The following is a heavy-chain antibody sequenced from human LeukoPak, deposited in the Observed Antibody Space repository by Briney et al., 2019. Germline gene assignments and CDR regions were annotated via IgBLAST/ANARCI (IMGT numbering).Heavy chain of an antibody. CDR2: IYFSGTT. CDR3: AREAPSRHYYGMDV. J-gene: IGHJ6*02. Sequence: NSSETLSLTCTVPGGSISSYYWNWIRQPPGKGLEWLGYIYFSGTTNYNPSLKSRVTISVDTSKNQFSLKLNSVTAADTAVYYCAREAPSRHYYGMDVWGQGTTVTVSS. CDR1: GGSISSYY. V-gene: IGHV4-59*01.